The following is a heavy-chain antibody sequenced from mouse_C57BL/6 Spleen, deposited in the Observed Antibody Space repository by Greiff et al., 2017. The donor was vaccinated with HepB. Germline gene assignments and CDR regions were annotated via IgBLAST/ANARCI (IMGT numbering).Heavy chain of an antibody. CDR2: IYPGSGST. V-gene: IGHV1-55*01. CDR1: GYTFTSYW. J-gene: IGHJ2*01. CDR3: ARLRDYYGSSYFDY. Sequence: QVQLQQSGAELVKPGASVKMSCKASGYTFTSYWITWVKQRPGQGLEWIGDIYPGSGSTNYNEKFKSKATLTVDTSSSTAYMQLSSLTSEDSAVYYCARLRDYYGSSYFDYWGQGTTLTVSS. D-gene: IGHD1-1*01.